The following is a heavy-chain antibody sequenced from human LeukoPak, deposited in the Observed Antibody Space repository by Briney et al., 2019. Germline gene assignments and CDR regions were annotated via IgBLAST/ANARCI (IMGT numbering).Heavy chain of an antibody. CDR1: GYTFTGYY. Sequence: ASVKVSCKASGYTFTGYYMHWVRQAPGQGLEWMGWINPNSGGTNYAQKFQGRVTMTRDTSISTAYMELSRLRSDDTAVYYCARDRVAIYGEYYYYYYMDVWGKGTTVTVSS. CDR3: ARDRVAIYGEYYYYYYMDV. D-gene: IGHD3-10*01. J-gene: IGHJ6*03. CDR2: INPNSGGT. V-gene: IGHV1-2*02.